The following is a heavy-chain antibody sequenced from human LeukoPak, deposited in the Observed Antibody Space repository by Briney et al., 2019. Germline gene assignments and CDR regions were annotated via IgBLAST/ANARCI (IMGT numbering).Heavy chain of an antibody. CDR2: ISTSSSYI. J-gene: IGHJ3*02. CDR1: GFTFSSYS. CDR3: ASETKRGYSYGSPTDAFDI. V-gene: IGHV3-21*01. D-gene: IGHD5-18*01. Sequence: PGGSLRLSCAASGFTFSSYSMNWVRQAPGKGLEWVSFISTSSSYIYYADSLKGRFTISRDNARNSLYLQMNSLRAEDTALYYCASETKRGYSYGSPTDAFDIWGQGTLVTVSS.